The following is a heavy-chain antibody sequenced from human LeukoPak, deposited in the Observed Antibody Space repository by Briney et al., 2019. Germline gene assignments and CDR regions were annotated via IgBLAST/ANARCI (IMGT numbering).Heavy chain of an antibody. CDR2: IYPGDSDT. J-gene: IGHJ4*02. V-gene: IGHV5-51*01. D-gene: IGHD3-3*01. Sequence: GESLKISCKGSGYTFSSYWIGWVRQMPGKGLEWMGIIYPGDSDTKYSPSLQGQVTISVDTSIGTAYLQWSSLKASDTAIYYFARQNDFMLDYWCQGTLVIVAS. CDR1: GYTFSSYW. CDR3: ARQNDFMLDY.